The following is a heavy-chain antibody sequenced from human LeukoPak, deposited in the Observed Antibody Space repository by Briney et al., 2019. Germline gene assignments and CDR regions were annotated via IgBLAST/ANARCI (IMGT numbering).Heavy chain of an antibody. Sequence: SETLSLTCAVFGGSFSNYYLHWIRQPPGKGLEWIGYIYYSGSTNYNPSLKSRVTISVDTSKNQFSLKLSSVTAADTAVYYCARMVAATPWGAFDIWGQGTMVTVSS. CDR2: IYYSGST. V-gene: IGHV4-59*08. CDR1: GGSFSNYY. D-gene: IGHD2-15*01. J-gene: IGHJ3*02. CDR3: ARMVAATPWGAFDI.